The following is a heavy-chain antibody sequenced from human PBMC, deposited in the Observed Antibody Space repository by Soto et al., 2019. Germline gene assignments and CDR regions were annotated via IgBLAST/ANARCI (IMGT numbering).Heavy chain of an antibody. CDR1: GYTFTNSG. D-gene: IGHD4-4*01. Sequence: QVQLVQSGAEVKKPGASVKVSCKASGYTFTNSGFSWVRQAPGQGLEWVGWIRVNNGDTHYAQKLQGRGTVTTDTSASTGYMELRSLKSDDTGVYYCAGDLGYSHCAVHDWGQGPLIAVSS. J-gene: IGHJ4*02. CDR2: IRVNNGDT. CDR3: AGDLGYSHCAVHD. V-gene: IGHV1-18*01.